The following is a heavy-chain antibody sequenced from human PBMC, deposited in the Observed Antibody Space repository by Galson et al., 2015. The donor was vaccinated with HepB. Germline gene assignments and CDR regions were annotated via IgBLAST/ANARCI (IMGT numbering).Heavy chain of an antibody. D-gene: IGHD2-2*01. CDR2: ISYDGSNK. V-gene: IGHV3-30-3*01. CDR1: GFTFSSYA. CDR3: ARDGRYCSSTSCFMEY. Sequence: SLRLSCAASGFTFSSYAMHWVRQAPGKGLEWVAVISYDGSNKYYADSVKGRFTISRDNSKNTLYLQMNSLRAEDTAVYYCARDGRYCSSTSCFMEYWGQGTLVTVSS. J-gene: IGHJ4*02.